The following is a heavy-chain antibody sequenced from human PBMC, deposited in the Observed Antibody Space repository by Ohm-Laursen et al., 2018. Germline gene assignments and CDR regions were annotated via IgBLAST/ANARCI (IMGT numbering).Heavy chain of an antibody. CDR2: IYYTGST. J-gene: IGHJ4*02. V-gene: IGHV4-61*01. CDR1: GGSISSGSYY. Sequence: GTLPLTCTVSGGSISSGSYYWTWIRQPPGKGLEWIGYIYYTGSTSYNPSLKSRVTISVDTSKNQFSLKLSSVTAADTAVYYCARRANSAYPYYLDHWGQGTLVTVSS. CDR3: ARRANSAYPYYLDH. D-gene: IGHD3-22*01.